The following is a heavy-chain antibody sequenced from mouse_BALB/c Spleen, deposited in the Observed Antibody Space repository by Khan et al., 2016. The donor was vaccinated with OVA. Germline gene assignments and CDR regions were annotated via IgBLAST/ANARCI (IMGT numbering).Heavy chain of an antibody. J-gene: IGHJ4*01. V-gene: IGHV1-18*01. CDR3: GRDAGRY. Sequence: IQLVQSGPELVKPGASVKISCKTSGYTFPDYTVHWVKQSLGKSLDWIGVINPKNGGTAYNQKFKGKATLTVDKSSSTAYMEFRSLTSEDSAVDYCGRDAGRYWGQGTSVTVAS. CDR1: GYTFPDYT. CDR2: INPKNGGT. D-gene: IGHD3-3*01.